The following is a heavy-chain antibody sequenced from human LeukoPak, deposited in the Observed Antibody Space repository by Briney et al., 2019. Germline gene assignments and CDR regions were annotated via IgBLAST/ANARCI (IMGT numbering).Heavy chain of an antibody. J-gene: IGHJ4*02. CDR3: ARSSGWFCFDY. V-gene: IGHV3-48*03. D-gene: IGHD6-19*01. CDR2: ISSSGSTI. CDR1: GFIFSSYE. Sequence: TGGSLRLSCAASGFIFSSYEMNWVRQSPGKGLEWLSYISSSGSTIYYAVSVKGRFTISRDNGKNSLFIQMKSLKPEDTAVYYCARSSGWFCFDYWRQGTLVRVSS.